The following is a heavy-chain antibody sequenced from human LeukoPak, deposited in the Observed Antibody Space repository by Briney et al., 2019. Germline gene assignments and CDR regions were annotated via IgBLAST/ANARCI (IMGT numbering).Heavy chain of an antibody. Sequence: GGSLRLSCAASGFAFSSYSMNWVRQAPGKGLEWVSSISSSSSYIYYADSVKGRFTISRDNAKNSLYLQMNSLRAEDTAVYYCARDVSHSEYSNYEKPFDYWGQGTLVTVSS. V-gene: IGHV3-21*01. J-gene: IGHJ4*02. CDR2: ISSSSSYI. D-gene: IGHD4-11*01. CDR3: ARDVSHSEYSNYEKPFDY. CDR1: GFAFSSYS.